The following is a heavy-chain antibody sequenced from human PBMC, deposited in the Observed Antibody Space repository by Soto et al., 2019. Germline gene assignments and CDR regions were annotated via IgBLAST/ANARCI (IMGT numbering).Heavy chain of an antibody. CDR2: ISYDGSNK. J-gene: IGHJ4*02. D-gene: IGHD2-2*02. CDR3: ARDLEGYCSSTSCYTLDY. Sequence: GGSLRLSCAASGFTFSSYAMHWVRQAPGKGLEWVAVISYDGSNKYYADSVKGRFTISRDNSKNTLYLQMNSLRAEDTAVYYCARDLEGYCSSTSCYTLDYWGQGP. V-gene: IGHV3-30-3*01. CDR1: GFTFSSYA.